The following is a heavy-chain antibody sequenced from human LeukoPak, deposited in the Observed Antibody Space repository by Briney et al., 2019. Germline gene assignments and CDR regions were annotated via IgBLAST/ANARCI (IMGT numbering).Heavy chain of an antibody. J-gene: IGHJ1*01. CDR3: AKAGSAYWADYYDSSKIRRVQH. V-gene: IGHV3-30*18. CDR1: GVTFSSYG. Sequence: GGSLRLSCAASGVTFSSYGMHWVRQAPGKGLEWVAVISYDGSNKYYADSVKGRFTISRDNSKNTLYLQMNSLRAEDTAVYYCAKAGSAYWADYYDSSKIRRVQHWGQGTLVTVSS. D-gene: IGHD3-22*01. CDR2: ISYDGSNK.